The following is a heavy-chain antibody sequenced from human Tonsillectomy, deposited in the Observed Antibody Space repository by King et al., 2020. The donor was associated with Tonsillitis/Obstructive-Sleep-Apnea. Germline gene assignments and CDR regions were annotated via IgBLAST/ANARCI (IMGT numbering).Heavy chain of an antibody. CDR1: GFTFSSYE. V-gene: IGHV3-48*03. Sequence: VQLVESGGGLVQPGGSLRLSCAASGFTFSSYEMNWVRQAPGKGLEWVSYISSSGSTIYYADSVKGRFTISRDNAKNSLYLQMNSLRAEDTAVYYCARDKGATATGPRPAFDYWGQGTLVTVSS. J-gene: IGHJ4*02. CDR2: ISSSGSTI. D-gene: IGHD5-18*01. CDR3: ARDKGATATGPRPAFDY.